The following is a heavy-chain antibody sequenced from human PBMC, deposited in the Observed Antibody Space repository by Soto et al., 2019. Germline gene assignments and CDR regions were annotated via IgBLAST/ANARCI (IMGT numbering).Heavy chain of an antibody. CDR1: GFTFSSYA. CDR2: ISGSGGST. V-gene: IGHV3-23*01. J-gene: IGHJ4*02. Sequence: LRLSCAASGFTFSSYAMSWVRQAPGKGLEWVSAISGSGGSTYYADSVKGRFTISRDNSKNTLYLQMNSLRAEDTAVYYCAKDSARYSGSYGYFDYWGQGTLVTVSS. CDR3: AKDSARYSGSYGYFDY. D-gene: IGHD1-26*01.